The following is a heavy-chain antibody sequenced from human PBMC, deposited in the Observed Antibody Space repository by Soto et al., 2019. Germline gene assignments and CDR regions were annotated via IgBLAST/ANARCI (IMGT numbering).Heavy chain of an antibody. J-gene: IGHJ6*02. CDR2: IYYSGST. CDR3: ARGGAVAGIGSDGGYYGMDV. CDR1: GGSISSSSYY. Sequence: PSETLSLTCTVSGGSISSSSYYWGRIRQPPGKGLEWIGSIYYSGSTYYNPTLKSRVTTSVDTSKNQFSLKLSSVTAADTAVYYCARGGAVAGIGSDGGYYGMDVWGQGSTV. V-gene: IGHV4-39*01. D-gene: IGHD6-19*01.